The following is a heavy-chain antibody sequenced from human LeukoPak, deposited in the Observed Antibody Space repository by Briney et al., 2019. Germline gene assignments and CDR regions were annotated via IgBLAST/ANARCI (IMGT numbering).Heavy chain of an antibody. CDR2: INHSGST. J-gene: IGHJ4*02. CDR1: GGSFSGYY. D-gene: IGHD2/OR15-2a*01. Sequence: SETLSLTCAVYGGSFSGYYWSWIRQPPGKGLEWIGEINHSGSTNYNPSLKSRVTISVDTSKNQFSLKLSSVTAADTAVYYCATRYFSGDPTDYWGQGTLVTVSS. CDR3: ATRYFSGDPTDY. V-gene: IGHV4-34*01.